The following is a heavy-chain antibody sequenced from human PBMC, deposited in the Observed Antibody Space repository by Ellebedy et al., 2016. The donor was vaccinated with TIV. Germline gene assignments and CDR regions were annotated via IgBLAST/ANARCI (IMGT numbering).Heavy chain of an antibody. CDR2: ISAYNGNT. J-gene: IGHJ6*02. CDR3: ARDLTTGTTGYYYYGMDV. D-gene: IGHD1-1*01. Sequence: ASVKVSCXASGYTFTSYGISWVRQAPGQGLEWMGWISAYNGNTNYAQKLQGRVTMTTDTSTSTAYMELRSLRSDDTAVYYCARDLTTGTTGYYYYGMDVWGQGTTVTVSS. CDR1: GYTFTSYG. V-gene: IGHV1-18*01.